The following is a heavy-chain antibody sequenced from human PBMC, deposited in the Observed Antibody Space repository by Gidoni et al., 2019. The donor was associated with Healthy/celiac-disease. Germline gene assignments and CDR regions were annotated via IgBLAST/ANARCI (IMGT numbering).Heavy chain of an antibody. J-gene: IGHJ4*02. CDR2: INPNSGGT. Sequence: QVQLVQSGAEVKKPGASVKVSCKASGYTFTGYYMPWVRQAPGQGLEWMGWINPNSGGTNYAQKFQGWVTMTRDTSISTAYMELSRLRSDDTAVYYCARAYSSSWYPFVDYWGQGTLVTVSS. CDR3: ARAYSSSWYPFVDY. CDR1: GYTFTGYY. V-gene: IGHV1-2*04. D-gene: IGHD6-13*01.